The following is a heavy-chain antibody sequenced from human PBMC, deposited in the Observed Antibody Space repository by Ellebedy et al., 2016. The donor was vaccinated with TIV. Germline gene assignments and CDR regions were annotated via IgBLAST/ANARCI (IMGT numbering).Heavy chain of an antibody. V-gene: IGHV4-39*07. CDR3: ASVDSGSYYKGGMDV. CDR2: IYYSGST. Sequence: MPSETLSLTCTVSGGSISSSSYYWGWIRQPPGKGLEWIGSIYYSGSTYYNPSLKSRVTISVDTSKNQFSLKLSSVTAADTAVYYCASVDSGSYYKGGMDVWGQGTTVTVSS. CDR1: GGSISSSSYY. J-gene: IGHJ6*02. D-gene: IGHD3-10*01.